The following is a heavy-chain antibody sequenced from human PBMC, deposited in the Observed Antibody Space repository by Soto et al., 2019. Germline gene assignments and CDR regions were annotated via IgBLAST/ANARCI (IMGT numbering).Heavy chain of an antibody. V-gene: IGHV3-33*01. Sequence: QVQLVESGGGVVQPGRSLRLSCEASGFIFSNYAMHWVRQAPGQGLEWVALIWCDGSYENYAESVKGRFTISRDNSKNTLYFQMNSLRIEYTAVYFCARGTGAGSFLIDYWGQGTLVTVSS. J-gene: IGHJ4*02. CDR1: GFIFSNYA. CDR3: ARGTGAGSFLIDY. CDR2: IWCDGSYE. D-gene: IGHD3-10*01.